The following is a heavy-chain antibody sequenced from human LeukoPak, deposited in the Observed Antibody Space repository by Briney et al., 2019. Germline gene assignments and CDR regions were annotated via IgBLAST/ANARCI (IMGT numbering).Heavy chain of an antibody. J-gene: IGHJ3*02. V-gene: IGHV4-38-2*02. CDR2: IYHSGST. CDR3: ARDYGGYIPGDAFDI. CDR1: GYSISSGYY. Sequence: NPSETLSLTCAVSGYSISSGYYWGWIRQPPGKGLEWIGSIYHSGSTYYNPSLKSRVTISVDTSKNQFSLRLSSVTAADTAVYYCARDYGGYIPGDAFDIWGQGTMVTVSS. D-gene: IGHD4-23*01.